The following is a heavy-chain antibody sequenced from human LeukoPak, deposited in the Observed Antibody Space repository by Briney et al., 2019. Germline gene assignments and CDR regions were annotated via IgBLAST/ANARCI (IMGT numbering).Heavy chain of an antibody. CDR2: IRYDGSNK. CDR1: GFTFSSYG. V-gene: IGHV3-30*02. J-gene: IGHJ4*02. CDR3: AKDLGATVTIFGVFMDY. D-gene: IGHD3-3*01. Sequence: GGSLRLSCAASGFTFSSYGMHWVRQAPGKGLEWVAFIRYDGSNKYYADSVKGRFTISRDNSKNTLYLQMNSLRAEDTAVYYCAKDLGATVTIFGVFMDYWGQGTLVTVSS.